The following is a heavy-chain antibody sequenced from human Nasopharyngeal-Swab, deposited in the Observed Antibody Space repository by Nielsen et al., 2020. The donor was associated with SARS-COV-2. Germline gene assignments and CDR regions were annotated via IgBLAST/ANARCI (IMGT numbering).Heavy chain of an antibody. Sequence: VRQAPGKGLEWVSSISSSSYIYYADSVKGRFTISRDNAKNSLYLQMNSLRAEDTAVYYCARDNHCSSTSCYLWFSAYYYYMDVWGKGTTVTVSS. D-gene: IGHD2-2*01. V-gene: IGHV3-69-1*01. CDR2: ISSSSYI. CDR3: ARDNHCSSTSCYLWFSAYYYYMDV. J-gene: IGHJ6*03.